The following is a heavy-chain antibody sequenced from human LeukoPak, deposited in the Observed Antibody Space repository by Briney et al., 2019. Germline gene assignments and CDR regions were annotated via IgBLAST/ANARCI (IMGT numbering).Heavy chain of an antibody. CDR1: GGSISSYY. CDR3: ARDYYGSGSYFPFDY. Sequence: PSETLSLTCTVSGGSISSYYWSWIRQPPGKGLEWIGYIYYSGGTNYNPSLKSRVTISVDTSKNQFSLKLSSVTAADTAVYYCARDYYGSGSYFPFDYWGQGTLVTVSS. CDR2: IYYSGGT. J-gene: IGHJ4*02. D-gene: IGHD3-10*01. V-gene: IGHV4-59*01.